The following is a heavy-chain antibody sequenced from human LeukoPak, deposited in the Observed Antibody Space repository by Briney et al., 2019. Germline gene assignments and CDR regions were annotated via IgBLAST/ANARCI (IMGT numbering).Heavy chain of an antibody. Sequence: GASVKVSCKASGYTFTSYDINWVRQATGQGLEWMGWMNPNSGNTGYAQKFQGRVTMTRNTSISTAYMELSSLRSEDTAVYYCARKPGAYYYYGMDVWGQGTTVTVSS. CDR2: MNPNSGNT. D-gene: IGHD7-27*01. CDR3: ARKPGAYYYYGMDV. V-gene: IGHV1-8*01. J-gene: IGHJ6*02. CDR1: GYTFTSYD.